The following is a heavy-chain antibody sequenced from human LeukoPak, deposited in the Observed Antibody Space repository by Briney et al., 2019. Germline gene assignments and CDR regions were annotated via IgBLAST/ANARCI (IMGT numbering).Heavy chain of an antibody. D-gene: IGHD2-21*01. CDR3: ATVVVAGSDAFDI. V-gene: IGHV1-69*13. Sequence: ASVKVSCKASGGTFSSYAISWVRQAPGQGLEWMGGIIPIFGTANYAQKFQGRVTITADESTSTAYMELSSLRSEDTAVYYCATVVVAGSDAFDIWGQGTMVTVSS. CDR1: GGTFSSYA. J-gene: IGHJ3*02. CDR2: IIPIFGTA.